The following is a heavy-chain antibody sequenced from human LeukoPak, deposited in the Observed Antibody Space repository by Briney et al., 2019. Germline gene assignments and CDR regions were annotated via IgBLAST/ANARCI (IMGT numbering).Heavy chain of an antibody. Sequence: GGSLRLSCAASGFTFSSYGMHWVRQAPGKGLEWVAVISYDGSNKYYADSVKGRFTISRDNSKNTLYLQMNSLRAEDTAVYYCAKDQSTQHSDGYYYYYGMDVWGQGTTVTVSS. V-gene: IGHV3-30*18. CDR2: ISYDGSNK. J-gene: IGHJ6*02. CDR1: GFTFSSYG. D-gene: IGHD2-15*01. CDR3: AKDQSTQHSDGYYYYYGMDV.